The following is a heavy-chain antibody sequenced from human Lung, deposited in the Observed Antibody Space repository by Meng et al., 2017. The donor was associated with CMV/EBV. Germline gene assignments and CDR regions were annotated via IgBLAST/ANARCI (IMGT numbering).Heavy chain of an antibody. CDR1: GDSIISSNW. Sequence: SETLSLXCAVSGDSIISSNWWSWVRQPPGEGLEWIGEIHHSGTTNYNPSLKSRVTISVDKSKNQFSLKLTSVTAADTAFYYCARRGPQLYDYWGKGTLVTVSS. D-gene: IGHD3-10*01. V-gene: IGHV4-4*02. CDR2: IHHSGTT. J-gene: IGHJ4*02. CDR3: ARRGPQLYDY.